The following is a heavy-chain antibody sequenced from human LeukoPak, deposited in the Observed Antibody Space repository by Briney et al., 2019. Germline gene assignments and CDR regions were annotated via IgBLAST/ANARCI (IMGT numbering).Heavy chain of an antibody. Sequence: PGGSLRLSCAASGFTFSGYWMQWVRQAPGKGLVWVSRINSDGSTTTYADSVKGRFTISRDNDKNTLYLQMNSLRAEDTAMYYCARDGPSVGATLDYWGQGTLVTVSS. CDR2: INSDGSTT. J-gene: IGHJ4*02. CDR1: GFTFSGYW. D-gene: IGHD1-26*01. CDR3: ARDGPSVGATLDY. V-gene: IGHV3-74*01.